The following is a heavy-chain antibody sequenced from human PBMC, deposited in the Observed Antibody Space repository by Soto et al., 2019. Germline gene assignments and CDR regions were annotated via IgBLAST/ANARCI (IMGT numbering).Heavy chain of an antibody. CDR1: GVTFSSLD. Sequence: SVKVSCKASGVTFSSLDINWVRQAPGQGLEWMGGIIPISETTNYAQIFQGRVSIVADISTSTAYMELSRLRSEDTAVYYCARDLLSHSYDSGGYDSYFHAMDVWGQGTPVTVYS. V-gene: IGHV1-69*06. D-gene: IGHD3-22*01. CDR3: ARDLLSHSYDSGGYDSYFHAMDV. CDR2: IIPISETT. J-gene: IGHJ6*02.